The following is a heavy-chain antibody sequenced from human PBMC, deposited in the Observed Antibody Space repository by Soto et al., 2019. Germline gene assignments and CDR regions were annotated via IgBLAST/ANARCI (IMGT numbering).Heavy chain of an antibody. D-gene: IGHD3-9*01. CDR3: AKDLGHFDWLLYVINY. Sequence: GGSLRLSCAASGFTFSSYAMSWVRQAPGKGLEWVSTISGSGGSTYYGDSVKGRFTISRDNSKNTLYLQMSSLRAEDTALYYCAKDLGHFDWLLYVINYWGQGTLVTVSS. V-gene: IGHV3-23*01. CDR1: GFTFSSYA. CDR2: ISGSGGST. J-gene: IGHJ4*02.